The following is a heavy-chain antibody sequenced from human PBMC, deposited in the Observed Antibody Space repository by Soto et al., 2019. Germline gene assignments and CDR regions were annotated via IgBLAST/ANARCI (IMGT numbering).Heavy chain of an antibody. CDR1: GGSISSSSYY. CDR3: ARQVVAAGYGMDV. D-gene: IGHD3-22*01. V-gene: IGHV4-39*01. Sequence: LSLTFTVSGGSISSSSYYWGWIRQPPGKGLEWIGSIYYSGSTYYNPSLKSRVTISVDTSKNQFSLKLSSVTAADTAVYYCARQVVAAGYGMDVWGQGTTVTVSS. J-gene: IGHJ6*02. CDR2: IYYSGST.